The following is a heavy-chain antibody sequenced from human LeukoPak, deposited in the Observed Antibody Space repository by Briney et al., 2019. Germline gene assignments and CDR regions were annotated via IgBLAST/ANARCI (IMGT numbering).Heavy chain of an antibody. CDR1: GGSISNSY. J-gene: IGHJ4*02. V-gene: IGHV4-59*08. CDR3: ARRRSDGTYTLDY. Sequence: SETLSLTCTVSGGSISNSYWSWVRQPPGKGLEWIGHIYSSGSTTYSPSLKSRVTMSVDTSKNQFSLKLTSVTAADTAVYYCARRRSDGTYTLDYWGQGALVTVSS. D-gene: IGHD1-26*01. CDR2: IYSSGST.